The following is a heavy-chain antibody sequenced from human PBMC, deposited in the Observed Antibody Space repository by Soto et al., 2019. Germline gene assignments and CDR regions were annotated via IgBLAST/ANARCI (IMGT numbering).Heavy chain of an antibody. V-gene: IGHV3-23*01. D-gene: IGHD6-25*01. CDR1: GFTFSSYA. Sequence: EVQLLESGGGLVQPGGSLRLSCAASGFTFSSYAMSWVRQAPGEGLEWVSGISGSGDTTYHAGSVKGRFLISRDNSKNTRYLQMNSLGADASAIYYCAKFFADTGGNSGCPWTFQFWGQGTLVTVSS. J-gene: IGHJ4*02. CDR3: AKFFADTGGNSGCPWTFQF. CDR2: ISGSGDTT.